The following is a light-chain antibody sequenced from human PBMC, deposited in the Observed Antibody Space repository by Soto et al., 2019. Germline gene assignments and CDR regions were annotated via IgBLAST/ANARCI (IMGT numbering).Light chain of an antibody. CDR3: QQRTNWPLT. CDR1: QTISNY. J-gene: IGKJ4*01. Sequence: EIVLTQSPATLSLSPGERATLFCRASQTISNYLAWYQQKPGQAPRLLIYDASNRAAGIPARFSGSGSGTDFILTISSLEPEDLAVYHCQQRTNWPLTFGGGTKVEIK. V-gene: IGKV3-11*01. CDR2: DAS.